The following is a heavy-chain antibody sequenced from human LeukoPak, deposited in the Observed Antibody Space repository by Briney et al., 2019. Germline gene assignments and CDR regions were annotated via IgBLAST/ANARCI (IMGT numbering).Heavy chain of an antibody. CDR3: GRGDYDWGYFDY. J-gene: IGHJ4*02. D-gene: IGHD3-16*01. Sequence: PGGSLRLSCAASGFTFSRASMNWVRQAPGKGLEWVSAISSSGSYTYYADSVKGRFTILRDNAKNSLYLQMNSLRADDTAVYYCGRGDYDWGYFDYWGQGTLVTVSS. V-gene: IGHV3-21*01. CDR1: GFTFSRAS. CDR2: ISSSGSYT.